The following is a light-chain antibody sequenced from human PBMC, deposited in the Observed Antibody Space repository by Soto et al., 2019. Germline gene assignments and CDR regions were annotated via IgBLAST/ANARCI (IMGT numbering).Light chain of an antibody. CDR1: SSNIGRNY. Sequence: QSVLTQPPSVSAASGQKVTISCSGTSSNIGRNYVAWYQQLPGTAPKLLIYDNDKRPSGIPDRFSGSKSGTSATLGITGLQTGDEADYYCGTWDSSLSDAVVFGEGTKVTVL. V-gene: IGLV1-51*01. CDR3: GTWDSSLSDAVV. CDR2: DND. J-gene: IGLJ2*01.